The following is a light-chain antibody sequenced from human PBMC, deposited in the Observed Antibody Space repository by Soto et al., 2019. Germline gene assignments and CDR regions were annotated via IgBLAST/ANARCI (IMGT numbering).Light chain of an antibody. CDR3: QQLNSYPLYT. J-gene: IGKJ2*01. CDR2: AAS. CDR1: QGISSY. V-gene: IGKV1-9*01. Sequence: DIQLTQSPSFLSASVGDRVTITCRASQGISSYLAWYQQKPGKAPKLLIYAASTLQSGVPSRFSGSGSGTEFTLTISSLQPEDFATYYCQQLNSYPLYTFGQGNKLEIK.